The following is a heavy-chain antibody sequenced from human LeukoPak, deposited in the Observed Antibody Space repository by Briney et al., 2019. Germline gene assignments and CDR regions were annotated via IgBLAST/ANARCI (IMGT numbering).Heavy chain of an antibody. Sequence: ASVKVSFKVSGYTLTELSMHWVRQAPGKGLEWMGGFDPEDGETIYAQKFRGRVTMTEDTSTDTAYMELSSLRSEDTAVYYCARDEGSAGYDILTDNWFDPWGQGTLVTVSS. CDR2: FDPEDGET. CDR3: ARDEGSAGYDILTDNWFDP. J-gene: IGHJ5*02. CDR1: GYTLTELS. D-gene: IGHD3-9*01. V-gene: IGHV1-24*01.